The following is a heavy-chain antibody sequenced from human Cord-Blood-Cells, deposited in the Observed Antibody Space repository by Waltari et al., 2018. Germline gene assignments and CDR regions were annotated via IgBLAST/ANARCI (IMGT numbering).Heavy chain of an antibody. D-gene: IGHD4-17*01. CDR2: IIPILGIA. J-gene: IGHJ4*02. CDR3: ATATVVTEDY. Sequence: QVQLVQSGAEVKKPGSSVKVSCKASRGTFSSYAISWVRQAPGQGLEWMGRIIPILGIANYAQKFHGRVTITADKSTSTAYMELSSLRSEDTAVYYCATATVVTEDYWGQGTLVTVSS. V-gene: IGHV1-69*09. CDR1: RGTFSSYA.